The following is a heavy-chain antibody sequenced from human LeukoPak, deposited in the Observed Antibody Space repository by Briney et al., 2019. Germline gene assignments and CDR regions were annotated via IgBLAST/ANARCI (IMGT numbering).Heavy chain of an antibody. CDR2: ISYDGSNK. Sequence: PSETLSLTCAVYGGSFSGYYWSWVRQAPGKGLEWVAVISYDGSNKYYADSVKGRFTISRDNSKNTLYLQMNSLRAEDTAVYYCARGPSVVVVVAAIPDWFDPWGQGTLVTVSS. D-gene: IGHD2-15*01. CDR1: GGSFSGYY. V-gene: IGHV3-30*03. J-gene: IGHJ5*02. CDR3: ARGPSVVVVVAAIPDWFDP.